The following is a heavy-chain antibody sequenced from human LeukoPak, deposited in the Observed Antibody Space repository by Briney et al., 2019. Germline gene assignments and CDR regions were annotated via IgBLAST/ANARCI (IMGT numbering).Heavy chain of an antibody. D-gene: IGHD3-22*01. V-gene: IGHV4-39*01. CDR1: GGSISSSSYY. Sequence: SETLSLICTVSGGSISSSSYYWGWIRQPPGKGLEWIGEIYYSGRTYQNPSLRSQVSMSVDTSKNHFSLELHSVTATDTAVYYCARRRYYDSTGYFDWGRGSLVTVPS. CDR2: IYYSGRT. J-gene: IGHJ1*01. CDR3: ARRRYYDSTGYFD.